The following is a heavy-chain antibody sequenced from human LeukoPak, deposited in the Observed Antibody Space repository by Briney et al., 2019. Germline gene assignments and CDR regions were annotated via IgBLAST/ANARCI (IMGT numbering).Heavy chain of an antibody. V-gene: IGHV4-59*01. CDR2: IYYSGST. Sequence: SETLSLTCTVSGGSISSYYWSWIRQPPGKGLEWIGYIYYSGSTNYNPSLKSRVTISVDTSKNQFSLKLSSVTAAGTAVYYCARIMGIAVAGPTRRYMDVWGKGTTVTVSS. J-gene: IGHJ6*03. D-gene: IGHD6-19*01. CDR1: GGSISSYY. CDR3: ARIMGIAVAGPTRRYMDV.